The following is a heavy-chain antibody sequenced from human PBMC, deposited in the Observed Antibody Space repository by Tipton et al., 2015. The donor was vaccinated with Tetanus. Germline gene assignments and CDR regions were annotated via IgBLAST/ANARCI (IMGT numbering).Heavy chain of an antibody. D-gene: IGHD5-12*01. V-gene: IGHV4-61*01. J-gene: IGHJ4*02. Sequence: TLSLTCTVSGGSASRSSHYWTWIRQPPGKELEWVGYVYHSGSTNYHPSLKSRLTISVDTSKNQFSLNLRSVITADTAVYYCARANNDYPKKGPFDYWGQGILVTVSS. CDR2: VYHSGST. CDR3: ARANNDYPKKGPFDY. CDR1: GGSASRSSHY.